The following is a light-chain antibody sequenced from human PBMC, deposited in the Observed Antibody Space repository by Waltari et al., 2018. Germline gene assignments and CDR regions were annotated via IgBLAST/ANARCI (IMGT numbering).Light chain of an antibody. CDR2: DDW. Sequence: SDVLTQPPSVSVAPGQTARITCGGSNLRFRSIHWYQQKPGRAPVGGVYDDWGRPSGIPERFSGSNSGDTATLTISRVEAGDEADYYCQMWNSFSDHWVFGGGTKLTVL. CDR3: QMWNSFSDHWV. V-gene: IGLV3-21*02. J-gene: IGLJ3*02. CDR1: NLRFRS.